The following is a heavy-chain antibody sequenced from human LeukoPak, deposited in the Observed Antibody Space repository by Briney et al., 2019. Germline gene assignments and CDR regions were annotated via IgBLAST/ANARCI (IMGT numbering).Heavy chain of an antibody. CDR2: IRESGSGT. J-gene: IGHJ4*02. CDR3: AKDIAQGYTFGSIEQDY. D-gene: IGHD5-18*01. Sequence: GGSLRLSCAFPGLTFIRYAMSWVRQAPGKGLGGVSAIRESGSGTYYADSVKGRFTISRDNSKDTLSLQMNSLRAEDTAVYYCAKDIAQGYTFGSIEQDYWGQGTLVTVSS. V-gene: IGHV3-23*01. CDR1: GLTFIRYA.